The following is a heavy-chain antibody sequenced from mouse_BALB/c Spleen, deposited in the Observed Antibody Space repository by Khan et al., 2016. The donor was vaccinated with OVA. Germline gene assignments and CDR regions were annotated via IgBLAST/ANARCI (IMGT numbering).Heavy chain of an antibody. CDR3: TRGGGGNRFAY. V-gene: IGHV1S137*01. J-gene: IGHJ3*01. Sequence: QVQLQQSGAELVRPGVSVKISCKGSGYTFTDFTLHWVKQSHAMSLEWIGVISTYYGDATYNQRFKDKATMTVDNSSSTAYMELARLPSEDSAIDYCTRGGGGNRFAYWGQGTLVTVSA. CDR1: GYTFTDFT. CDR2: ISTYYGDA.